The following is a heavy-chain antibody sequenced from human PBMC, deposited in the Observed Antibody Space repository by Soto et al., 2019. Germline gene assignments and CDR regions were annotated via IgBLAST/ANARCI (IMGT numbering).Heavy chain of an antibody. V-gene: IGHV4-34*01. CDR3: ARRGPRGYYDSSGNDDY. CDR1: GWSFSGYY. Sequence: PSETLSLTCAFYGWSFSGYYWSWIRQPPGKGLEWIGEINHSGSTNYNPSLKSRVTISVDTSKNQFSLKLSSVTAADTAVYYCARRGPRGYYDSSGNDDYWGQGTLVTVSS. D-gene: IGHD3-22*01. J-gene: IGHJ4*02. CDR2: INHSGST.